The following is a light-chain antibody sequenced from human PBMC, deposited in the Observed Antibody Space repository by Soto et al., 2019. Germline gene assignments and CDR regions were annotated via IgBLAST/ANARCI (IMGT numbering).Light chain of an antibody. J-gene: IGLJ2*01. CDR3: QSYDSSLSAVV. V-gene: IGLV1-40*01. CDR2: GNS. CDR1: SSIIGAGYD. Sequence: QSVLTQPPSVSGAPGQRVTISCTGSSSIIGAGYDVHWYQQLPGTAPKLLIYGNSNRPSGVPDRFSGSKSGTSASLAITGLQAEDDADYYCQSYDSSLSAVVFGGGTKLTVL.